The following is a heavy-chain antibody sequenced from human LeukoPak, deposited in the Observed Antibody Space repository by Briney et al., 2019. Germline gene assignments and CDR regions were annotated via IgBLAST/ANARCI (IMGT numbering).Heavy chain of an antibody. CDR1: GGSFSGYY. CDR2: INHSGST. CDR3: TRGRAAMVPL. J-gene: IGHJ4*02. D-gene: IGHD5-18*01. V-gene: IGHV4-34*01. Sequence: PSETLSLTCAVYGGSFSGYYWSWIHQPPGKGLEWIGEINHSGSTNYNPSLKSRVTISVDTSKNQFSLNLSSVTAADTAVYYCTRGRAAMVPLWGQGTLVTVSS.